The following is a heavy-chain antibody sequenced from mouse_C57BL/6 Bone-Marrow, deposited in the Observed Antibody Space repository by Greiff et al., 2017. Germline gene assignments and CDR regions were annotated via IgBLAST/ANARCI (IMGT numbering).Heavy chain of an antibody. Sequence: VQLVESGGGLVQPGGSLKLSCAASGFTFSDYYMYWVRQTPEKRLEWVAYISNGGGSTYYPDTVKGRFTISRDNAKNTLYLQMSRLKSEDTAMYYCARTPATVVAGDWYFDVWGTGTTVTVSS. CDR3: ARTPATVVAGDWYFDV. CDR2: ISNGGGST. V-gene: IGHV5-12*01. CDR1: GFTFSDYY. D-gene: IGHD1-1*01. J-gene: IGHJ1*03.